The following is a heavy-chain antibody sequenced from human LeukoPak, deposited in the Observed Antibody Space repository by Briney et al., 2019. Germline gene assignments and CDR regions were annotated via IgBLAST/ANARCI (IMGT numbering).Heavy chain of an antibody. CDR1: GFTFGDYA. Sequence: GRSLRLSCTASGFTFGDYAMSWVRQAPGKGLEWVGFIRSKAYGGTTEYAASVKGRFTISRDDSKSIAYLQMNSLKTEDTAVYYCTREGLSSLFDYWGQGTLVTVSS. D-gene: IGHD2-15*01. CDR2: IRSKAYGGTT. CDR3: TREGLSSLFDY. V-gene: IGHV3-49*04. J-gene: IGHJ4*02.